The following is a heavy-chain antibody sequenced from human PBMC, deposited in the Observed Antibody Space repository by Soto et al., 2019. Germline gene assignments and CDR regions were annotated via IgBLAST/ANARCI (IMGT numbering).Heavy chain of an antibody. CDR3: AKVILDTAMVTGYYYGMDV. D-gene: IGHD5-18*01. V-gene: IGHV3-30*18. Sequence: PGGSLRLSCAASGFTFSSYGMHWVRQAPGKGLEWVAVISYDGSNKYYADSVKGRSTISRDNSKNTLYLQMNSLRAEDTAVYYCAKVILDTAMVTGYYYGMDVWGQGTTVTSP. J-gene: IGHJ6*02. CDR2: ISYDGSNK. CDR1: GFTFSSYG.